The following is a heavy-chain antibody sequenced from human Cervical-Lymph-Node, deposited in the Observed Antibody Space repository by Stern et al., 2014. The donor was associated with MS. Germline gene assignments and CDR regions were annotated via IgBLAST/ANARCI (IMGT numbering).Heavy chain of an antibody. CDR3: AREAPSAVYFDF. D-gene: IGHD2-2*01. Sequence: DQLVESGGGVVQPGRSLRLSWAASRFTFSSYGLHWVRQAPGKGLEWVALISYDGTKTYYAESVKGRFSISRDNSRNTLYLQMNSLRDDDTAVYYCAREAPSAVYFDFWGQGTLLTVSS. CDR2: ISYDGTKT. CDR1: RFTFSSYG. V-gene: IGHV3-30*04. J-gene: IGHJ4*02.